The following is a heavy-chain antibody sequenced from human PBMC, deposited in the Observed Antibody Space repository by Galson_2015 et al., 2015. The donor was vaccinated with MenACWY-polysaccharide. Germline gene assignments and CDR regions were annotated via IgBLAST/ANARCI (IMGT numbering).Heavy chain of an antibody. CDR2: ISYDGSNK. V-gene: IGHV3-30*03. D-gene: IGHD1-14*01. CDR1: GFTFSSYG. Sequence: SLRLSCAASGFTFSSYGMHWVRQAPGKGLEWVAVISYDGSNKYYADSVKGRFTISRDNSKNTLYLQMNSLRAEDTAVYYCATHHREDYYYGMDVWGQGTTVTVSS. CDR3: ATHHREDYYYGMDV. J-gene: IGHJ6*02.